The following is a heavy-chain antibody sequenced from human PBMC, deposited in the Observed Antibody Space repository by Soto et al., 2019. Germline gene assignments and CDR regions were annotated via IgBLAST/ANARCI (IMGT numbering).Heavy chain of an antibody. CDR1: GFTSSNDF. CDR2: ISYDGSNN. CDR3: ARGDPYYGMDV. V-gene: IGHV3-30*04. J-gene: IGHJ6*02. Sequence: QVQLVESGGGVVQPGRSLRLSCVASGFTSSNDFMHWVRQAPGKGLEWVALISYDGSNNHYTDSVKGRFTISRDNSKNTLYLQMNSLRGEDTAVYFCARGDPYYGMDVWGQGTTVTVSS.